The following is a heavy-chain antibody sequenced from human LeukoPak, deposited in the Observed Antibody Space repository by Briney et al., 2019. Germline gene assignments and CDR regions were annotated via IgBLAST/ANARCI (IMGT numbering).Heavy chain of an antibody. V-gene: IGHV4-59*01. D-gene: IGHD6-19*01. J-gene: IGHJ6*02. CDR3: ASIYVKWLVGYGMDV. Sequence: PSETLSLTCTVSGDSITSYYWSWIRQPPGKGLEWIGNIYYSGSSHYNPSLKSRVTMSVDTSKTQFSLKMRSVTAADTAVYYCASIYVKWLVGYGMDVWGQGTTVTVSS. CDR2: IYYSGSS. CDR1: GDSITSYY.